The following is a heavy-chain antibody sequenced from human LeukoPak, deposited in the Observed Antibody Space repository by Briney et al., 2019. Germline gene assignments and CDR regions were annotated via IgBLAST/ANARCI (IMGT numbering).Heavy chain of an antibody. CDR2: IIPIFGTA. CDR3: ASMARYCSSTSCYDVYAFDI. J-gene: IGHJ3*02. V-gene: IGHV1-69*05. Sequence: GASVKVSCKASGGTFSSYAISWVRQAPGQGLEWMGGIIPIFGTANYAQKFQGRVTITTDESTSTAYMELSSLRSEDTAVYYCASMARYCSSTSCYDVYAFDIWGQGTMVTVSS. D-gene: IGHD2-2*01. CDR1: GGTFSSYA.